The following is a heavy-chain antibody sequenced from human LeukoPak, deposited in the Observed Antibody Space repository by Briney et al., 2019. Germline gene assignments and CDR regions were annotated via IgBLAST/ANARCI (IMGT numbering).Heavy chain of an antibody. J-gene: IGHJ4*02. Sequence: GGSLRLSCAASGFTFGAHWMSWIRQAPGKGLEWVGFIRSKAYGETADYAASVKGRFTISRDDSKAIAYLQMNSLKTEDTAVYHCTRDRGAYNLYDYWGQGTLVTVSS. V-gene: IGHV3-49*03. CDR3: TRDRGAYNLYDY. CDR2: IRSKAYGETA. D-gene: IGHD1-1*01. CDR1: GFTFGAHW.